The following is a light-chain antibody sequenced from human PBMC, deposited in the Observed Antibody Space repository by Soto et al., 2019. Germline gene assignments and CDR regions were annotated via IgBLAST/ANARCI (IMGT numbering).Light chain of an antibody. CDR2: GAS. CDR1: QSVSSN. J-gene: IGKJ3*01. CDR3: QQYNNWPFT. Sequence: EIVMTQSPATLSVSPGERATLSCRASQSVSSNLAWYQQKPGQAPRLLIYGASTRATGIPAMFSGSGSGTEFTLTSSSLQSEDFAVDYCQQYNNWPFTFGPGTKVDIK. V-gene: IGKV3-15*01.